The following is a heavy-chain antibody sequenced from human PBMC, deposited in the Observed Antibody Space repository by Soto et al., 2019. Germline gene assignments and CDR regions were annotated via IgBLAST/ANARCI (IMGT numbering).Heavy chain of an antibody. J-gene: IGHJ4*02. V-gene: IGHV5-10-1*01. Sequence: LKISCHGSGYTFFSFWIVWVRQVPGKGLEWVGRIDPGDSSATYSPTFQGHVTISADRSTRSAYLQWRSLRASDTAIYFCARRYRSRADCYSDSWGQGSLVTVSS. CDR1: GYTFFSFW. CDR2: IDPGDSSA. CDR3: ARRYRSRADCYSDS. D-gene: IGHD2-2*01.